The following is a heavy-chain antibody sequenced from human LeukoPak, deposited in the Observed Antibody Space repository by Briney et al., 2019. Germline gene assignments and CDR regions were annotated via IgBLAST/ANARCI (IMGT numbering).Heavy chain of an antibody. CDR1: GFTFNNYW. J-gene: IGHJ6*02. D-gene: IGHD6-19*01. V-gene: IGHV3-74*01. CDR3: ASRGEQWLVGYYYYGMDV. CDR2: INTDGRTT. Sequence: PGGSLRLSCAASGFTFNNYWIHWVRQAPGKGLVWVSRINTDGRTTTYADSVKGRFTISRDNSKNTLYLQMNSLRAEDTAVYYCASRGEQWLVGYYYYGMDVWGQGTTVTVSS.